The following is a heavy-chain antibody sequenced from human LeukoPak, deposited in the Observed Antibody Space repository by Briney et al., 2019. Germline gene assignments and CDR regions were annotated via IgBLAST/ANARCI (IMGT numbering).Heavy chain of an antibody. CDR2: MSPNSGDT. CDR1: GYTFTSYD. V-gene: IGHV1-8*01. CDR3: ARGPPNWGYDY. D-gene: IGHD7-27*01. J-gene: IGHJ4*02. Sequence: ASGNVSCKASGYTFTSYDFNWVRQATGQRPEWMGWMSPNSGDTGYAQKFQDRVTMTRNTSISTAYMELSSLRSDDTAVYYCARGPPNWGYDYWGPGTLVTVSS.